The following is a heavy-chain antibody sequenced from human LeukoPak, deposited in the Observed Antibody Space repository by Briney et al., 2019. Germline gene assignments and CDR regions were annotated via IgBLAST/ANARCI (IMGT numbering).Heavy chain of an antibody. J-gene: IGHJ6*02. Sequence: GESLKISCKGSGYSFTSYWIGWVRQMPGKGLEWMGIIYPGDSDTRYSPSFQGQVTISADKSISTTYLQWGSLKASDTAMYYCARTYYDFWSGYYYYGMDVWGQGTTVTVSS. CDR3: ARTYYDFWSGYYYYGMDV. CDR1: GYSFTSYW. CDR2: IYPGDSDT. V-gene: IGHV5-51*01. D-gene: IGHD3-3*01.